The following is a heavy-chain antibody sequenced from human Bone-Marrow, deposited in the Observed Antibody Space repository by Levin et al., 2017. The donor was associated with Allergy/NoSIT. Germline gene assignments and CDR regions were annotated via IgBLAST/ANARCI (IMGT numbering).Heavy chain of an antibody. D-gene: IGHD4-17*01. CDR1: GGSFSGYY. J-gene: IGHJ3*02. V-gene: IGHV4-34*01. Sequence: PSETLSLTCAVYGGSFSGYYWSWIRQPPGKGLEWIGEINHSGSTNYNPSLKSRVTISVDTSKNQFSLKLSSVTAADTAVYYCARGPAHGDYGPGAFDIWGQGTMVTVSS. CDR3: ARGPAHGDYGPGAFDI. CDR2: INHSGST.